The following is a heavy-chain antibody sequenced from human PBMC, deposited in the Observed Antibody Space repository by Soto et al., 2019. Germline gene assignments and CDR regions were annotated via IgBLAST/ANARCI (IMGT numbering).Heavy chain of an antibody. CDR1: GFTFDDYT. CDR3: ANLRMEV. Sequence: GGSLRLSCAASGFTFDDYTMHWVRQAPGKGLEWVSLISWDGGSTYYADSVKGRFTISRDNSKNSLYLQMNSLRTEDTALYYCANLRMEVWGQGTTVTVSS. CDR2: ISWDGGST. V-gene: IGHV3-43*01. J-gene: IGHJ6*02.